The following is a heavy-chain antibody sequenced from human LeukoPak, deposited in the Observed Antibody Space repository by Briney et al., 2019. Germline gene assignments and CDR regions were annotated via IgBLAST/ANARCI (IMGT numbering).Heavy chain of an antibody. CDR3: ARRTAQLGMDYYYYMDV. J-gene: IGHJ6*03. Sequence: GASVKVSCKASGYTFTSYYMHWVRQAPGQGLEWLGIINPGAGSTSYAQKFQDRVTMTRDTSTSTVYMELSGLKSEDTAVYYCARRTAQLGMDYYYYMDVWGKGTTVTVSS. CDR2: INPGAGST. D-gene: IGHD7-27*01. CDR1: GYTFTSYY. V-gene: IGHV1-46*01.